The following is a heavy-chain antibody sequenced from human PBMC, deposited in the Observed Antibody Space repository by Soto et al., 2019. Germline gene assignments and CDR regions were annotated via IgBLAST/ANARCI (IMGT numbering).Heavy chain of an antibody. CDR2: IIPILGIA. Sequence: QVQLVQSGAEVKKPGSSVKVSCKASGGTFSSYTISWVRQAPGQGLEWMGRIIPILGIANYAQKFQGRFTITADKSTSTAYMELSSLRSEDTALYYCARDPSAGDSAGYWVQGTLVTVSS. J-gene: IGHJ4*02. V-gene: IGHV1-69*08. D-gene: IGHD2-21*01. CDR1: GGTFSSYT. CDR3: ARDPSAGDSAGY.